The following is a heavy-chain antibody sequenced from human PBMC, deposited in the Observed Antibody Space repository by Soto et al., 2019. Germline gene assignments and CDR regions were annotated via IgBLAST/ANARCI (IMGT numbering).Heavy chain of an antibody. CDR2: ISAYNGNT. CDR1: GYTFTSYG. D-gene: IGHD4-17*01. J-gene: IGHJ3*02. CDR3: ARAWTTVVTNDAFDI. Sequence: ASVKVSCTDSGYTFTSYGISWVRQAPGQGLEWMGWISAYNGNTNYAQKLQGRVTMTTDTSTSTAYMELRSLRSDDTAVYYCARAWTTVVTNDAFDIWGQGTMVTVSS. V-gene: IGHV1-18*01.